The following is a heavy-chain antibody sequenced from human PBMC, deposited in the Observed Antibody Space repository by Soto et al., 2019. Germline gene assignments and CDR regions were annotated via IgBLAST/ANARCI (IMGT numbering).Heavy chain of an antibody. CDR2: IRSKAYGGTT. CDR1: GFTFGDYA. CDR3: TSSEEGYYDFWSGYYTRSNYYYYGMDV. Sequence: PGGSLRLSCTASGFTFGDYAMSWVRQAPGKGLEWVGFIRSKAYGGTTEYAASVKGRFTISRDDSKSIAYLQMNSLKTEDTAVYYCTSSEEGYYDFWSGYYTRSNYYYYGMDVWGQGTTVTVSS. D-gene: IGHD3-3*01. J-gene: IGHJ6*02. V-gene: IGHV3-49*04.